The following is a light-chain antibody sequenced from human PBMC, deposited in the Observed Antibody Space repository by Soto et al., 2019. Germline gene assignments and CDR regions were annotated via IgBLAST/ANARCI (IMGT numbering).Light chain of an antibody. CDR2: GAS. V-gene: IGKV3-20*01. CDR3: QQYEAVVT. J-gene: IGKJ1*01. CDR1: QSLTNNY. Sequence: EIVLPQSPGTLYLSPGERATLSCRASQSLTNNYFAWYQQKPGRALRLLIDGASTRATGIPDRFSGSGSGTDFTLTISRLEPEDVAVYYCQQYEAVVTFGQGTKVEI.